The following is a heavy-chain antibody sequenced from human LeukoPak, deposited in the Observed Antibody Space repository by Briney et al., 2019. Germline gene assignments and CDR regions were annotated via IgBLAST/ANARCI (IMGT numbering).Heavy chain of an antibody. V-gene: IGHV1-18*01. J-gene: IGHJ3*01. Sequence: ASAKVSCKASGYTFSNYAISWVRQAPGQGLEWMGWIGAYNGNPDYTQSLQGRVTMTTDTSTSTAYMELRSLKSDDTAVYYCAREDPGGAFDVWGRGTMVTVS. CDR2: IGAYNGNP. D-gene: IGHD3-16*01. CDR1: GYTFSNYA. CDR3: AREDPGGAFDV.